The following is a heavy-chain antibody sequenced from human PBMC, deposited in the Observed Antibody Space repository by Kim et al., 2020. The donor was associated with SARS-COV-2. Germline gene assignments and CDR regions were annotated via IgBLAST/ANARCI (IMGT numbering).Heavy chain of an antibody. Sequence: GGSLRLSCAASGFTFSSYGMHWVRQAPGKGLEWVAVIWYDGSNKYYADSVKGRFTISRDNSKNTLYLQMNSVRAEDTAVYYCARMYYYDSSGYLDYWGQGTLVTVSS. D-gene: IGHD3-22*01. J-gene: IGHJ4*02. CDR3: ARMYYYDSSGYLDY. CDR2: IWYDGSNK. V-gene: IGHV3-33*01. CDR1: GFTFSSYG.